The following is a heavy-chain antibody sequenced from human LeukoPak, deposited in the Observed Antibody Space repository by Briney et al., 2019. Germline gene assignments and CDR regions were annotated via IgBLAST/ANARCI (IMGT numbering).Heavy chain of an antibody. V-gene: IGHV5-51*01. CDR1: GYSFTSYW. Sequence: GEPLKISCKGSGYSFTSYWVGWVRQMPGKGLEWMGIIYPGDSDTRYSPSFQGQVTISADESTSSAYLQWSSLKSSDTAVYYCARRESFMLPPDYWGQGTLVTVSS. D-gene: IGHD2-8*01. J-gene: IGHJ4*02. CDR3: ARRESFMLPPDY. CDR2: IYPGDSDT.